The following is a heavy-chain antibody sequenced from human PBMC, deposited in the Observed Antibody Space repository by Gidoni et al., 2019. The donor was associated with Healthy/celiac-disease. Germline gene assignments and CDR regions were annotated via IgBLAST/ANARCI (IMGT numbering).Heavy chain of an antibody. V-gene: IGHV3-23*01. D-gene: IGHD6-13*01. J-gene: IGHJ3*02. CDR3: AKDLKAPIAAAGIDAFDI. Sequence: EVQLLESGGCLVQPGGSLRLSCAASGFTFSGYAMSWVRQAPGKGLEWVSAISGRGGSTYYADSVKGRFTISRDNSKNTLYLQMNSLRAEDTAVYYCAKDLKAPIAAAGIDAFDIWGQGTMVTVSS. CDR2: ISGRGGST. CDR1: GFTFSGYA.